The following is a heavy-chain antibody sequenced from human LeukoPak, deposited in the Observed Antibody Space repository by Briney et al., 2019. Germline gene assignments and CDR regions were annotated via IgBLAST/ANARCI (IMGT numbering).Heavy chain of an antibody. J-gene: IGHJ3*02. CDR1: GYEFSSYG. Sequence: ASVTVSYKPSGYEFSSYGISWVRQAPGQGLEWMGWISAYNGKTKYAEKFQGRLTMTTETSTSTAYMELRSLTSADTAVYYCAKDSPRDDYVRGSYRYSRRGLDIWGQGTLVTASS. V-gene: IGHV1-18*01. D-gene: IGHD3-16*02. CDR3: AKDSPRDDYVRGSYRYSRRGLDI. CDR2: ISAYNGKT.